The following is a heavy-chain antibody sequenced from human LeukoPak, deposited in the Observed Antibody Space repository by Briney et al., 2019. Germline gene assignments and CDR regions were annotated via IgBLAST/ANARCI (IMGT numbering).Heavy chain of an antibody. J-gene: IGHJ4*02. V-gene: IGHV3-30*14. CDR3: ARMVWFRLDY. D-gene: IGHD3-10*01. CDR2: ISYDGSNK. CDR1: GFTFSSYA. Sequence: GGSLRLSCAASGFTFSSYAMHWVRQAPGKGLEWVAVISYDGSNKYYADSVKGRFTISRDNSKNTLYLQMNSLRAEDTAVYYCARMVWFRLDYWGQGTLVTVSS.